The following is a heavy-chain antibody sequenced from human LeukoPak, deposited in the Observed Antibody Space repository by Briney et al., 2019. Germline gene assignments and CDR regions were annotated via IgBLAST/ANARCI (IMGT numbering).Heavy chain of an antibody. CDR2: ITHSGST. CDR1: GGSFNDYY. J-gene: IGHJ6*02. Sequence: SETLSLTCAVYGGSFNDYYWSWIRQPPGKGLEWIGEITHSGSTNYNPSLKSRVTISVDTSKNQFSLKLSSVTAADTAVYYCARGRTTETTYYYYYHGMDVWGQGTTVTVSS. V-gene: IGHV4-34*01. CDR3: ARGRTTETTYYYYYHGMDV. D-gene: IGHD4-11*01.